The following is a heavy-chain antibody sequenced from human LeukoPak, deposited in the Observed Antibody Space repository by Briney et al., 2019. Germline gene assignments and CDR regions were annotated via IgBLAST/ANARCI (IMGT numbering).Heavy chain of an antibody. J-gene: IGHJ4*02. V-gene: IGHV3-64D*06. CDR2: ISPNGAIT. CDR1: GFTLSGYA. Sequence: GGSLRLSCSASGFTLSGYAMHWVRQAPGKGLEYVSAISPNGAITKYADSVKGRFTISRDNSKNTLYLQMSSLRAEDTAVYYCVKGSSPSSYYFDYWAREPWSPSPQ. CDR3: VKGSSPSSYYFDY.